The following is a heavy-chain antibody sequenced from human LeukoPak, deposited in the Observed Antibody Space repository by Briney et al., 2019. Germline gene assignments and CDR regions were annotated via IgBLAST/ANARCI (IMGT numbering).Heavy chain of an antibody. V-gene: IGHV3-74*01. J-gene: IGHJ4*02. CDR2: INGDGSST. CDR3: ARAVSGHYGMFDY. Sequence: GGSLRLSCAASGFSVSSCWMHWVRQAPGKGLVWVSRINGDGSSTSYAGSVRGRFTISRDNAKSTVYLQMNSLRAEDTAVYYCARAVSGHYGMFDYWGQGTLVTVSS. CDR1: GFSVSSCW. D-gene: IGHD3-10*01.